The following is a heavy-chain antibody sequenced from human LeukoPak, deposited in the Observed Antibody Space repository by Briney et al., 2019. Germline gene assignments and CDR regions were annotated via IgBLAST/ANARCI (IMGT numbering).Heavy chain of an antibody. J-gene: IGHJ4*02. CDR3: ARNLLLWFGEDGDVESYYFDY. CDR1: GGSISSSDYY. V-gene: IGHV4-39*07. Sequence: PSETLSLTCTVSGGSISSSDYYWGWIRQPPGKGLEWIGSIYYSGTTYYNPSLKSRVTLSVDTSKNQFSLKLSSVTAADTAVYYCARNLLLWFGEDGDVESYYFDYWGQGTLVTVSS. CDR2: IYYSGTT. D-gene: IGHD3-10*01.